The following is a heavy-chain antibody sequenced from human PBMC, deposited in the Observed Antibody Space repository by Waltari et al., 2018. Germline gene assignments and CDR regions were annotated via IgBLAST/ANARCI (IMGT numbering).Heavy chain of an antibody. D-gene: IGHD6-6*01. J-gene: IGHJ6*02. V-gene: IGHV3-48*03. CDR1: GFSFSDSE. CDR2: INGDGTTV. Sequence: EVQLVESGGGLVQPGGSLRLSCPASGFSFSDSEMNWVRQAPGKGLEWISYINGDGTTVYYADSVQGRLTISRDNAKNSLYLQINSLRGEDTAVYYCARDGLSNVGARAIPEGGMDVWGQGTTVTVSS. CDR3: ARDGLSNVGARAIPEGGMDV.